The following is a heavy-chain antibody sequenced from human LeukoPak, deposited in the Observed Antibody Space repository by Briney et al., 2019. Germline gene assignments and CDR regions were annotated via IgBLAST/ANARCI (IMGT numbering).Heavy chain of an antibody. J-gene: IGHJ5*02. CDR1: GFTFSSYA. D-gene: IGHD6-19*01. V-gene: IGHV3-23*01. CDR3: AKCSTSAYTTGWCNWIDP. CDR2: TVSRGTT. Sequence: PGRSLRLSCAASGFTFSSYAMSWVRQAPGKGLEWVSSTVSRGTTQYADSVKGRFTVSRDTSKNTLYLQMNSLRADDTAVYYCAKCSTSAYTTGWCNWIDPWGQGTLVTVSS.